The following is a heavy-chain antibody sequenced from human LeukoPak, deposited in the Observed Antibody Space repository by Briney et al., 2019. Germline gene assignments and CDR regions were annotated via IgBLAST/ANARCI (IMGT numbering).Heavy chain of an antibody. CDR3: AKDNYYDSNSGAFDI. Sequence: GGSLRLSCAASGFTFDDYAMHWVRQAPGKGLEWVSGISWNSGSIGYADSVKGRFTISRDNAKNSLYLQMNSLRAEDMALYYCAKDNYYDSNSGAFDIWGQGTMVTVSS. CDR2: ISWNSGSI. D-gene: IGHD3-22*01. V-gene: IGHV3-9*03. J-gene: IGHJ3*02. CDR1: GFTFDDYA.